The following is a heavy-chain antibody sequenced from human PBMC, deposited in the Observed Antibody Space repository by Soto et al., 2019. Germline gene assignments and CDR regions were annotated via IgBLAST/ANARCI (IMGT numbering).Heavy chain of an antibody. V-gene: IGHV4-30-2*01. Sequence: QLQLQESGSGLVKPSQTLSLTCAVSGGSISSGGYSWSWIRQPPGKGLEWIGYIYHSGSTYYNPSLKSXXTXSXXRSKNQFSRKLSSVTAADTAVYYCARGGGSVPFDYWGQGTLVTVSS. D-gene: IGHD1-26*01. CDR3: ARGGGSVPFDY. CDR2: IYHSGST. CDR1: GGSISSGGYS. J-gene: IGHJ4*02.